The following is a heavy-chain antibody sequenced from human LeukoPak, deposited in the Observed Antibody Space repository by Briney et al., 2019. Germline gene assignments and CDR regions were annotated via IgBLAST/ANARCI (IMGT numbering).Heavy chain of an antibody. CDR1: GYTFTGYY. Sequence: ASVKVSCKASGYTFTGYYMHWVRQAPGQGLEWMGWINPKSGGTNYAQKFQGRVTMTRDTSISTAYMELSRLRSDDTAVYYCARGGDGYNFAGDYWGQGTLVTVSS. CDR2: INPKSGGT. CDR3: ARGGDGYNFAGDY. J-gene: IGHJ4*02. D-gene: IGHD5-24*01. V-gene: IGHV1-2*02.